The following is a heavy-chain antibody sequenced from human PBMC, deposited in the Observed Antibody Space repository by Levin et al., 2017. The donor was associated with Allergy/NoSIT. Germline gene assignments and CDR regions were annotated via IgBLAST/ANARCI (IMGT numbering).Heavy chain of an antibody. CDR1: GGSISSYY. V-gene: IGHV4-59*01. Sequence: GSLRLSCTVSGGSISSYYYSWIRQPPGKGLEWIGYMYYSGSTNYNPSLKSRVTISVDTSKNQFSLKLMFVNAADTAVYYCARATRSSLIHYFDHWGQGTLVTVSS. J-gene: IGHJ4*02. CDR2: MYYSGST. D-gene: IGHD6-13*01. CDR3: ARATRSSLIHYFDH.